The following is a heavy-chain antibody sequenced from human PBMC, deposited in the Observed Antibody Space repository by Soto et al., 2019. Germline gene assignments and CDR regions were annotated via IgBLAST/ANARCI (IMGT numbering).Heavy chain of an antibody. CDR2: ISSSSSTI. Sequence: GSLRLSCAASGFTFSSYSMNWVRQAPGKGLEWVSYISSSSSTIYYADSVKGRFTISRDNSRNTLFLQMNSLRAEDTAVYYCARDYYKYYDSSGYYRSPAYWGQGTQVTVSS. J-gene: IGHJ4*02. CDR1: GFTFSSYS. V-gene: IGHV3-48*01. D-gene: IGHD3-22*01. CDR3: ARDYYKYYDSSGYYRSPAY.